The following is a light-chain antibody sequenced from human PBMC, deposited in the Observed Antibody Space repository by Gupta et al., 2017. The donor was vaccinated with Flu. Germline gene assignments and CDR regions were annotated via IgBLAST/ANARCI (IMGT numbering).Light chain of an antibody. V-gene: IGLV2-23*03. CDR1: SSDVGSYNL. CDR3: CTYAGSSTFLLV. CDR2: EGS. Sequence: QSALTQPASVSVSPGQSITISCTGTSSDVGSYNLVSWYQQHPGKAPKLMIYEGSKRPSGGSNRFSGSKSGNTASLTISGLQAEDEADYYCCTYAGSSTFLLVFGGGTKLTVL. J-gene: IGLJ3*02.